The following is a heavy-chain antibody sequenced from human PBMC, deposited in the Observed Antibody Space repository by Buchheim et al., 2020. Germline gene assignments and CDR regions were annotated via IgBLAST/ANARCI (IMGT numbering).Heavy chain of an antibody. CDR3: TGGPAAGNDY. D-gene: IGHD6-13*01. Sequence: EVQLVESGGGLVQPGGSLKLSCAASGFAFSGSAIHWVRQASGKGLEWLGRIRNKANNYATRYTESVKGRFTISRADSKTTAYLEMNSLKTEDTALYYCTGGPAAGNDYWGQGTL. CDR1: GFAFSGSA. J-gene: IGHJ4*02. V-gene: IGHV3-73*01. CDR2: IRNKANNYAT.